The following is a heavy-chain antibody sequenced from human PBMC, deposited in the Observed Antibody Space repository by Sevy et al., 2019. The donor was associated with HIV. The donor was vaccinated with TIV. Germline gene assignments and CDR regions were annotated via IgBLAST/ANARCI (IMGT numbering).Heavy chain of an antibody. D-gene: IGHD6-6*01. CDR2: IYHSGST. Sequence: SETLSLTCAVSGGSISSSNWWSWVRQPPGKGLEWIGEIYHSGSTNYNPSLKSRVTISVDKSKNQFSLKLSSVTAADTAVYYCARAPIDYSSSHYYYGMDVWGQGTTVTVSS. CDR1: GGSISSSNW. CDR3: ARAPIDYSSSHYYYGMDV. V-gene: IGHV4-4*02. J-gene: IGHJ6*02.